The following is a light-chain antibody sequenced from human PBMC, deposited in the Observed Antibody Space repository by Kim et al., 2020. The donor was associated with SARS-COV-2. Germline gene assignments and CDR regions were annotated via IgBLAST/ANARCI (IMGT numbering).Light chain of an antibody. Sequence: PGERATLSCRASQSISSEFLAWYQQISGQPPRLLIFGASNRAAGIPDRFSGGGSGTDFTLTITRLEPADAAVYYCQQYTTSPPAYTFGQGTKLEI. CDR3: QQYTTSPPAYT. CDR2: GAS. CDR1: QSISSEF. V-gene: IGKV3-20*01. J-gene: IGKJ2*01.